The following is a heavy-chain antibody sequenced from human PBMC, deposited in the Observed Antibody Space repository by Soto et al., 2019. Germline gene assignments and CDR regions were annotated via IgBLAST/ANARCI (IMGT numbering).Heavy chain of an antibody. V-gene: IGHV4-59*01. J-gene: IGHJ4*02. Sequence: QVQLQESGPGLVKPSETLSLNCSVSSGSMSGYYWSWVRQPPCQGLEWIGYIYYSGTNNYNPSLESLLTISVDTSTNLFSLQVNSVTAADTAAYYCARVQMATPYFDDWGQGALFPFSS. CDR2: IYYSGTN. CDR1: SGSMSGYY. CDR3: ARVQMATPYFDD. D-gene: IGHD2-15*01.